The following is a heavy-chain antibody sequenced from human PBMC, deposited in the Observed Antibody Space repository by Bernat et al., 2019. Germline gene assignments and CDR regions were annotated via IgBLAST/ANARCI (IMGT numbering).Heavy chain of an antibody. CDR1: GFTFSSYG. V-gene: IGHV3-33*01. D-gene: IGHD6-13*01. CDR3: ARDPRWMSSSWLFDY. Sequence: QVQLVESGGGVVQPGRSQRLSCAASGFTFSSYGMHWVRQAPGKGLEWVAGIWYDGSNKYYADSVKGRFTISRDNSKNTLYLQMNSLRAEDTAVYYCARDPRWMSSSWLFDYWGQGTLVTVSS. CDR2: IWYDGSNK. J-gene: IGHJ4*02.